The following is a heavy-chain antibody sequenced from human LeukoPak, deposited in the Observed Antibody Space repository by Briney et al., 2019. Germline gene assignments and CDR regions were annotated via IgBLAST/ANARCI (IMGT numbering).Heavy chain of an antibody. Sequence: PGGSLRLSCTASGFTFSSYSMNWVRQAPWKGLEWVSYISSSSSNIFYADSFKGRFTISRDNAQNSLYLQMNSLRVEDTAVYYCARDPPGAHFDFWGQGTLVTVSS. V-gene: IGHV3-21*01. CDR1: GFTFSSYS. J-gene: IGHJ4*02. D-gene: IGHD7-27*01. CDR2: ISSSSSNI. CDR3: ARDPPGAHFDF.